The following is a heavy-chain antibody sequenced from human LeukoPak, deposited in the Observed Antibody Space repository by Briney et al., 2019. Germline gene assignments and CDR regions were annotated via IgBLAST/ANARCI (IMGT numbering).Heavy chain of an antibody. J-gene: IGHJ4*02. CDR2: ISGSGGST. CDR3: AKGSGEYSSGWYGRERLNDY. CDR1: GFTFSSYA. V-gene: IGHV3-23*01. Sequence: PGGSLRLSCAASGFTFSSYAMSWVRQAPGKGLEWVSAISGSGGSTYYADSVKGRFTISRDNSKNTLYLQMNSLRAEDTAVYYCAKGSGEYSSGWYGRERLNDYWGQGTLVTVSS. D-gene: IGHD6-19*01.